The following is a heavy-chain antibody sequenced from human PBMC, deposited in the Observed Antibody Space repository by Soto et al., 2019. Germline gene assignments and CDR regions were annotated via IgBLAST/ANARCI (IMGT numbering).Heavy chain of an antibody. Sequence: QVQLQESGPGLVKPSQTLSLTCTVSGGSIISGGYYWSWVRQHPGKGLEWIGYIYYSGSNYYNPSLTSRVTISVDTSKNQFSLKLSSVTAADTAAYYCARRNYDRSGYQIEYWGQGTLVTVSS. CDR1: GGSIISGGYY. D-gene: IGHD3-22*01. CDR2: IYYSGSN. J-gene: IGHJ4*02. CDR3: ARRNYDRSGYQIEY. V-gene: IGHV4-31*03.